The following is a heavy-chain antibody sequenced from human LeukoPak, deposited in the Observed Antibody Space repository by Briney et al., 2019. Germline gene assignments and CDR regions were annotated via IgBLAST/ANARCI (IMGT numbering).Heavy chain of an antibody. Sequence: PGASVKVSCKASGGTFSSYAISWVRQAPGQGLEWMGGIIPIFGTANYAQKFQGRVTITADKSTSTAYMELSSLRSEDTAVYYCARVLPRGGDCFDYWGQGTLVTVSS. CDR1: GGTFSSYA. J-gene: IGHJ4*02. V-gene: IGHV1-69*06. CDR2: IIPIFGTA. CDR3: ARVLPRGGDCFDY. D-gene: IGHD2-21*01.